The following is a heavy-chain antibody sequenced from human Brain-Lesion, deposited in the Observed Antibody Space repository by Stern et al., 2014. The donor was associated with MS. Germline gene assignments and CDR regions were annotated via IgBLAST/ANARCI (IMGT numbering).Heavy chain of an antibody. CDR2: ISARGGPT. CDR3: AKWPHHIAVAGTRYFQH. CDR1: GLSFSTYA. D-gene: IGHD6-19*01. Sequence: MQMVHSGGRLVQPGGTLRLSCAASGLSFSTYAMSWVSQTQGKGLQWVSFISARGGPTYYASCVQCRFPTSRANSQHTLYLPMHSLRADDTAVYYCAKWPHHIAVAGTRYFQHWGQGTLVTVSS. V-gene: IGHV3-23*04. J-gene: IGHJ1*01.